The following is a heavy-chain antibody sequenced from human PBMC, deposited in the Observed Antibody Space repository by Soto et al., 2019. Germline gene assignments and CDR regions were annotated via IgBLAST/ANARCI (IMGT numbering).Heavy chain of an antibody. Sequence: EVQLVESGGGLVKPGGSLRLSCAASGFTFSLYSMNWVRQTPGKGLEWVSSISSDGTHIYYADSMTGRFTISRDNAENSPYLQMNSLRDEDTAVYYCARESGTDRSGWYLFDSWGQGTLVTVSS. CDR3: ARESGTDRSGWYLFDS. V-gene: IGHV3-21*02. J-gene: IGHJ4*02. CDR1: GFTFSLYS. CDR2: ISSDGTHI. D-gene: IGHD6-19*01.